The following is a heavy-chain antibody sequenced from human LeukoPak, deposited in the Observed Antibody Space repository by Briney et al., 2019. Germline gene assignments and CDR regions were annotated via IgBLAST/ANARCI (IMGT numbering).Heavy chain of an antibody. V-gene: IGHV3-23*01. D-gene: IGHD3-10*01. Sequence: PWGSLRLSCAASGFTFSSYAMSWVRQAPGKGLEWVSAISGSGGSTYYADSVKGRFTISRDNSKNTLYLQMNSLRAEDTAVYYCAKDPGLLWFGESQYFDYWGQGTLVTVSS. J-gene: IGHJ4*02. CDR3: AKDPGLLWFGESQYFDY. CDR2: ISGSGGST. CDR1: GFTFSSYA.